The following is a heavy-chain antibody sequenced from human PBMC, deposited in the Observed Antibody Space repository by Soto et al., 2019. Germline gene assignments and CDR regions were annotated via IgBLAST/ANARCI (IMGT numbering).Heavy chain of an antibody. V-gene: IGHV1-69*06. CDR3: ARDLSWAFDY. CDR2: IIPVFGTA. D-gene: IGHD3-16*01. CDR1: GGTFSKYK. J-gene: IGHJ4*02. Sequence: GASVKVSCKASGGTFSKYKITWVRQAPGQGLEWMGGIIPVFGTANYAQKFQGRLTINPDTSNNQFSLQLNSVTPEDTAVYYCARDLSWAFDYWGQGTLVTVSS.